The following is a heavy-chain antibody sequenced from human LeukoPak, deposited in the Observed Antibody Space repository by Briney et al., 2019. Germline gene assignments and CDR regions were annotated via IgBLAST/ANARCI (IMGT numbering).Heavy chain of an antibody. CDR3: AKIRSGDYTDNDY. D-gene: IGHD4-17*01. CDR1: GFTFSSYG. V-gene: IGHV3-23*01. J-gene: IGHJ4*02. CDR2: ISGSGGST. Sequence: GGSLRLSCAASGFTFSSYGMHWVRQAPGKGLEWVSAISGSGGSTYYADSVKGRFTISRDNSKNTLYLQMNSLRAEDTAVYYCAKIRSGDYTDNDYWGQGTLVTVSS.